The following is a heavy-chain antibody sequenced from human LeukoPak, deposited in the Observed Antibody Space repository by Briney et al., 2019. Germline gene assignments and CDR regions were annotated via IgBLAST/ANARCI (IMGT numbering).Heavy chain of an antibody. V-gene: IGHV3-23*01. Sequence: PGGSLRLSCAASGFTFSNYAMNWVRQAPGKGLEWVSVISGSGTTTIYADSVKGRFTISRDNSKSTLYLQMNSLRAEDTAVYHCAKSNVVSLVGTNWFDPWGQGTLVTVSS. CDR3: AKSNVVSLVGTNWFDP. CDR1: GFTFSNYA. J-gene: IGHJ5*02. CDR2: ISGSGTTT. D-gene: IGHD4-23*01.